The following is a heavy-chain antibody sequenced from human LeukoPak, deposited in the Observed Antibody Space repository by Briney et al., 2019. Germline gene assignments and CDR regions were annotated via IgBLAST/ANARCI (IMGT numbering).Heavy chain of an antibody. D-gene: IGHD1-26*01. J-gene: IGHJ5*02. CDR3: TGHSRGGSYSYNWFDP. Sequence: PSQTLSLTCTVSGGSISSGSYYWSWIRQPAGKGLEWIGRIYTSGSTNYNPSLKSRVTISVDTSKNQFSLKLSSVTAADTAVYYCTGHSRGGSYSYNWFDPWGQGTLVTVSS. CDR2: IYTSGST. V-gene: IGHV4-61*02. CDR1: GGSISSGSYY.